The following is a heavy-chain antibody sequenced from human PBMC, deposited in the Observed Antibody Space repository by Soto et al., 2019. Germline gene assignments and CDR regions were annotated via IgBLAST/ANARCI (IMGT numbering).Heavy chain of an antibody. CDR3: ARDESATEAFDI. CDR2: IYYSGTT. J-gene: IGHJ3*02. D-gene: IGHD5-12*01. V-gene: IGHV4-31*03. CDR1: GGSISSGGYY. Sequence: QVQLQESGPGLVKPSQTLFLTCTVSGGSISSGGYYWSWIRQNPGKGLEWIGYIYYSGTTNYNPSLKSRLTISVDTSKNQFSLKLNSMTAADTAVYYCARDESATEAFDIWGQGTMVTVSS.